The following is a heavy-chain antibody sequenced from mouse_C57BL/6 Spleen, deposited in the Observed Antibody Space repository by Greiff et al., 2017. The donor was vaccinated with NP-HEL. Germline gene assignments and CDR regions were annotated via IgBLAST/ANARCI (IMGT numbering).Heavy chain of an antibody. J-gene: IGHJ1*03. CDR2: ISDGGSYT. CDR1: GFTFSSYA. V-gene: IGHV5-4*01. CDR3: ARDEGYYYGSSWYFDV. D-gene: IGHD1-1*01. Sequence: EVNLVESGGGLVKPGGSLKLSCAASGFTFSSYAMSWVRQTPEKRLEWVATISDGGSYTYYPDNVKGRFTISRDNAKNNLYLQMSHLKSEDTAMYYCARDEGYYYGSSWYFDVWGTGTTVTVSS.